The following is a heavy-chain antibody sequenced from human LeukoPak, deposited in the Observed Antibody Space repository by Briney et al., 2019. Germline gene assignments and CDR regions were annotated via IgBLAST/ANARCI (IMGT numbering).Heavy chain of an antibody. CDR1: GFTFSKHG. V-gene: IGHV3-30*02. CDR3: AKDINSHCRGDCSDY. CDR2: IRNDGSNK. D-gene: IGHD2-15*01. J-gene: IGHJ4*02. Sequence: PGGSLRLSCAASGFTFSKHGMHWVRQAPGKGLEWVAFIRNDGSNKYYRDSVKGRFTISRDNSKNTVDLQMNSLRAEDTAVYYCAKDINSHCRGDCSDYWGQGTLVIVSS.